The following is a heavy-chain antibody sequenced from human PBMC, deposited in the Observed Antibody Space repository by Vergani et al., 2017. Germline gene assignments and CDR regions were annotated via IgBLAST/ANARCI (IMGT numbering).Heavy chain of an antibody. CDR3: AREGCSSTSCYAGWYFDL. CDR1: GFDFSDYY. D-gene: IGHD2-2*01. V-gene: IGHV3-7*01. Sequence: EVQLVESGGGLVQPGGSLRLSCVASGFDFSDYYMSWIRQAPGKGLEWVANIKKQDGNDRYYVGSVKGRFTISRDNARKSLYLQMSSLRAEDTAVYYCAREGCSSTSCYAGWYFDLWGRGTLVTVSS. J-gene: IGHJ2*01. CDR2: IKKQDGNDR.